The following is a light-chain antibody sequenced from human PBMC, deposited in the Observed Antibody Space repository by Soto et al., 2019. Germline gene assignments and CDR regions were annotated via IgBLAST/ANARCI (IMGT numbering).Light chain of an antibody. CDR3: QRFGTSPPWT. CDR1: QGIGSY. CDR2: DAS. V-gene: IGKV1-9*01. Sequence: IQLTQSPSSLSASVGDRVTITCRASQGIGSYLAWYQQKPGEAPKLLIFDASTLQSGVPSRFSGSGSGTDFTLTITRLEPEDFAVYYCQRFGTSPPWTFGQGTKV. J-gene: IGKJ1*01.